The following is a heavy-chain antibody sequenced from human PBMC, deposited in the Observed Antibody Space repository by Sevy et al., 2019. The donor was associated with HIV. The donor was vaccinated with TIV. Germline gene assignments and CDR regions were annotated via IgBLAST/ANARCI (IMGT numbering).Heavy chain of an antibody. J-gene: IGHJ4*02. V-gene: IGHV3-49*03. CDR2: ITRNSYEAYGGTT. CDR3: TRGLATADTPEYYFDY. CDR1: GFTFDDYA. Sequence: GGSLRLSCTTSGFTFDDYAMSWFRQAPGKGLEWAAFITRNSYEAYGGTTDYAASVKGRFIIPRDDSKSVAYLQMNSLKTEDTAVYYCTRGLATADTPEYYFDYWGQGTLVTVSS. D-gene: IGHD5-12*01.